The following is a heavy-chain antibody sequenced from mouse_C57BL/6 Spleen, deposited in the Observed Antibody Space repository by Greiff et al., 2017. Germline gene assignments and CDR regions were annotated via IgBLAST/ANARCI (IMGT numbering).Heavy chain of an antibody. CDR1: GFTFSDYG. Sequence: EVHLVESGGGLVKPGGSLKLSCAASGFTFSDYGMHWVRQAPEKGLEWVAYISSGSSTIYYADTVKGRFTISRDNAKNTLFLQMTSLRSEDTAMYYCARHYGSSYYAMDYWGQGTSVTVSS. J-gene: IGHJ4*01. V-gene: IGHV5-17*01. D-gene: IGHD1-1*01. CDR2: ISSGSSTI. CDR3: ARHYGSSYYAMDY.